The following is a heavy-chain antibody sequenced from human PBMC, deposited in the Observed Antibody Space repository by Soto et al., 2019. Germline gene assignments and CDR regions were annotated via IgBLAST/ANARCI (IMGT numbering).Heavy chain of an antibody. Sequence: QVQLVQSGAEVKKPGASVKVSCKASGYTFTSYAMHWVRQAPGQRLEWMGWINAGNGNTKYSQKFQGRVTITRDTSASTAYMELSSLRSEDTAVYYCARDKGGRRSYYNGVDYWGQGTLVTVSS. CDR3: ARDKGGRRSYYNGVDY. J-gene: IGHJ4*02. D-gene: IGHD3-10*01. V-gene: IGHV1-3*01. CDR2: INAGNGNT. CDR1: GYTFTSYA.